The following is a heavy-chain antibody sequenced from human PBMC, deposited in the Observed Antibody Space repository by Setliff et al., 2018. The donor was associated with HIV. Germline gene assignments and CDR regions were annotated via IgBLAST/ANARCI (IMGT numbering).Heavy chain of an antibody. J-gene: IGHJ4*02. D-gene: IGHD5-18*01. V-gene: IGHV3-66*02. Sequence: GGSLRLSCEASGFSVTDTYMGWGRQAPGKGLEWVTVMYKGGKTYHADFVKGRFTIARDDSKNTVSLQMTNLGTGDTATYYCAKGGYGGAYYVAGYWGQGTLVTVSS. CDR3: AKGGYGGAYYVAGY. CDR2: MYKGGKT. CDR1: GFSVTDTY.